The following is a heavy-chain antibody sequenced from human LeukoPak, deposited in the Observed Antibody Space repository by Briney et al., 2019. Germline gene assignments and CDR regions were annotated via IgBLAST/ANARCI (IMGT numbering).Heavy chain of an antibody. J-gene: IGHJ6*02. CDR3: AKDQRNCSGGSCYGWDYYYGMDV. CDR1: GFTFSSYG. V-gene: IGHV3-30*18. Sequence: GGSLRLSCAASGFTFSSYGMHWVRQAPGKGLEWVAVISYDGGNKYYADSVKGRFTISRDNSKNTLYLQMNSLRAEDTAVYYCAKDQRNCSGGSCYGWDYYYGMDVWGQGTTVTVSS. CDR2: ISYDGGNK. D-gene: IGHD2-15*01.